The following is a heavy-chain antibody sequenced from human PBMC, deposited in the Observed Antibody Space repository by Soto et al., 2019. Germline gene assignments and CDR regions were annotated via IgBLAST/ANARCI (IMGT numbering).Heavy chain of an antibody. CDR3: ARHPERIAEIGWCDP. V-gene: IGHV3-48*01. D-gene: IGHD6-13*01. CDR2: ISSSSSTI. J-gene: IGHJ5*02. Sequence: EVQLVESGGGLVQPGGSLRLSCAASGFTFSSYSTNWVHQAPGKGLEWVSYISSSSSTIYYADSVKGRFTISRDNAKNSLYLQMNSLRAEDTAVYYCARHPERIAEIGWCDPGGQGTLVTVSS. CDR1: GFTFSSYS.